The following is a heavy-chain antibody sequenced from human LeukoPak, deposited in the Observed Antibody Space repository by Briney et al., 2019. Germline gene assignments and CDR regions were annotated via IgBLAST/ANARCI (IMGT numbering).Heavy chain of an antibody. CDR1: GGSISSGVYY. CDR2: IYYSGST. CDR3: ARDIAVAGTGNWFDP. Sequence: SQTLSLTCTVSGGSISSGVYYWSWIRQPPGKGLEWIGYIYYSGSTYSNPSLKSRVPISVDTSKNQFSLKLSSVTAADTAVYYCARDIAVAGTGNWFDPWGQGTLVTVSS. D-gene: IGHD6-19*01. V-gene: IGHV4-30-4*08. J-gene: IGHJ5*02.